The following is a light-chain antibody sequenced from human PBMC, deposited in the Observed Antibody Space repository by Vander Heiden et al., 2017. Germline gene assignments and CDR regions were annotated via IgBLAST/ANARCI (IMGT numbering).Light chain of an antibody. CDR3: SSYASSSTLV. CDR2: DVS. CDR1: SSDVGGYNS. J-gene: IGLJ1*01. V-gene: IGLV2-14*03. Sequence: QSALTQPASVSGSPGQSIPISCTGTSSDVGGYNSVSWYQQHPGKAPKRMIYDVSNRPSGVSNRFSGSKSGNTASLTISGLQAEDEADYYCSSYASSSTLVFGTGTKVIVL.